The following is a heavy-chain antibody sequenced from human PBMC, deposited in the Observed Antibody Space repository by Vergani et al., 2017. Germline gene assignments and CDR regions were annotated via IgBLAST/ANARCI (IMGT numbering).Heavy chain of an antibody. V-gene: IGHV4-34*01. CDR3: ALWAVDTAMVTDAFDI. J-gene: IGHJ3*02. D-gene: IGHD5-18*01. CDR2: INHSGST. CDR1: GGSFSGYY. Sequence: QVQLQQWGAGLLKPSETLSLTFAVYGGSFSGYYWSWIRQPPGKGLEWIGEINHSGSTNYNPSLKSRVTISVDTSKNQFSLKLSSVTAADTAVYYCALWAVDTAMVTDAFDIWGQGTMVTVSS.